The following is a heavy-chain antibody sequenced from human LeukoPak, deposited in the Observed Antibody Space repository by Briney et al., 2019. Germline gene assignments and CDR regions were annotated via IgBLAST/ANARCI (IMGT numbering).Heavy chain of an antibody. CDR3: ASLRVPGDFDY. V-gene: IGHV4-39*07. CDR2: IYHSGNT. CDR1: GGSISSSSYY. D-gene: IGHD3-16*01. J-gene: IGHJ4*02. Sequence: PSETLSLTCTVSGGSISSSSYYWGWIRQPPGTGLEWIGNIYHSGNTYYNSSLKSRVTISVDTSKNQFSLRLTSVTAADTAVYYCASLRVPGDFDYWGQGTLVTVSS.